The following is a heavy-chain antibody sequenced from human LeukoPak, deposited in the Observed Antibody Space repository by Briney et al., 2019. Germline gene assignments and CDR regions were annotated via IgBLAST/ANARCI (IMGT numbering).Heavy chain of an antibody. CDR2: IYYGGST. V-gene: IGHV4-59*01. Sequence: PSETLSLTCTVSGGSISNYYWTWIRQPAGKGLEWIGYIYYGGSTNYNPSLNSRVTISVDTSKNQFSLKLSSVTAADTAVYYCARDAYNYGSWYFDYWGQGILVTVSS. D-gene: IGHD3-10*01. CDR1: GGSISNYY. J-gene: IGHJ4*02. CDR3: ARDAYNYGSWYFDY.